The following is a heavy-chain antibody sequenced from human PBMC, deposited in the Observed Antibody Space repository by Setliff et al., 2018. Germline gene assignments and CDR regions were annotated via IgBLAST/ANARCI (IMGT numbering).Heavy chain of an antibody. Sequence: SETLSLTCTVSGASVSGNSYYWGWIRQPPGKGLEWIGSMYYGGGGSTYYNASLKRRVTISVDTSKNSLYLQMNSLRADDTAVYYCARRGRSNYWDSFDYWGQGTLVTVSS. CDR2: MYYGGGGST. J-gene: IGHJ4*02. V-gene: IGHV4-39*01. D-gene: IGHD3-10*01. CDR1: GASVSGNSYY. CDR3: ARRGRSNYWDSFDY.